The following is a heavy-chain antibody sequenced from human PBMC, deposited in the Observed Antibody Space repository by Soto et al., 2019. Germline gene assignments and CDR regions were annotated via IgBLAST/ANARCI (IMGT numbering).Heavy chain of an antibody. CDR2: IDWDDDK. Sequence: SGPSGEPTQILTLTCTFSGFSLSTSGMCVSWIRQPPGKALEWLALIDWDDDKYYSTSLKTRLTISKDTSKNQVVLTMTNMDPVDTATYYCARQYCSGDRDYYYYYGMDVWGQGTTVTVSS. CDR1: GFSLSTSGMC. J-gene: IGHJ6*02. V-gene: IGHV2-70*01. CDR3: ARQYCSGDRDYYYYYGMDV. D-gene: IGHD2-15*01.